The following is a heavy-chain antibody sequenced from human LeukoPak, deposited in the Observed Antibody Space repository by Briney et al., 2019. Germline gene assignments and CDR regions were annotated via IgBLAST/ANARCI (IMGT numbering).Heavy chain of an antibody. CDR2: IWYDGSNK. V-gene: IGHV3-33*01. CDR1: GFTFSSYG. Sequence: GGSLRLSCAASGFTFSSYGMHWVRQAPGKGLEWVAVIWYDGSNKYYADSVKGRFTISRDNSKNTLYLQMNSLRAEDTAVYFCASAGSHSYFDSWGPGTLVTVSS. CDR3: ASAGSHSYFDS. J-gene: IGHJ4*02. D-gene: IGHD6-13*01.